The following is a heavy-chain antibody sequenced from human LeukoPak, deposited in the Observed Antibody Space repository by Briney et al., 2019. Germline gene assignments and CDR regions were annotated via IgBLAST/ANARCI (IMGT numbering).Heavy chain of an antibody. CDR2: ISSSSSYI. V-gene: IGHV3-21*01. CDR3: ARDRLLEDRDYNSYYYMDV. Sequence: GGSLRLSCAASEFTFSSYEMNWVRQAPGKGLEWVSSISSSSSYIYYADSVKGRFTISRDNAKNSLYLQMNSLRAEDTAVYYCARDRLLEDRDYNSYYYMDVWGIGTTVTVSS. D-gene: IGHD1-1*01. J-gene: IGHJ6*03. CDR1: EFTFSSYE.